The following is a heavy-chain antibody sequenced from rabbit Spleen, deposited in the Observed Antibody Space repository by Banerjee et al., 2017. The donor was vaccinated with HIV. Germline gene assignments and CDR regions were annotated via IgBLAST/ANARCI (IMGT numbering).Heavy chain of an antibody. CDR3: ARDTGTSFSSYGMDL. Sequence: QEQLKESGGGLVQPGGSLKLSCKASGFSFSSSDYICWVRQAPGKGLEWISCIAGSSSGFTYSATWATGRFTISKTSSTTVTLQMTSLTVADTATYFCARDTGTSFSSYGMDLWGPGTLVTVS. CDR2: IAGSSSGFT. CDR1: GFSFSSSDY. V-gene: IGHV1S45*01. D-gene: IGHD7-1*01. J-gene: IGHJ6*01.